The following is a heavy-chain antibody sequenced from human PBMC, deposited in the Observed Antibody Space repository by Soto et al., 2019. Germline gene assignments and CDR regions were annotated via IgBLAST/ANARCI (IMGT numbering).Heavy chain of an antibody. CDR1: GGSISSGGYD. Sequence: QVQLQESGPGLVKPSQTLSLTCTVSGGSISSGGYDWSWIRQHPGKGLEWIGYIYYSGSPYYNPSLKSRVTISVDTSKYQCALKLSSVTAAYTAVYYCARCYYDSSGYYYWGYWGQGTLVTVFS. V-gene: IGHV4-31*03. CDR3: ARCYYDSSGYYYWGY. D-gene: IGHD3-22*01. J-gene: IGHJ4*02. CDR2: IYYSGSP.